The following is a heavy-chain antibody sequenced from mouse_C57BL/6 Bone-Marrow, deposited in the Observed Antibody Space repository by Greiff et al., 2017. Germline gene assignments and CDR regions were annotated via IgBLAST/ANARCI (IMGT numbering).Heavy chain of an antibody. J-gene: IGHJ2*01. V-gene: IGHV14-4*01. CDR1: GFNIKDDY. CDR3: TVYSNYEYYFDY. Sequence: VHVKQSGAELVRPGASVKLSCTASGFNIKDDYMHWVKQRPDQGLEWIAWIDPENGDTEYASNFQGKATLTADTSSNTAYLQLSSLTSENTAVYYCTVYSNYEYYFDYWGQGTTLTVSS. CDR2: IDPENGDT. D-gene: IGHD2-5*01.